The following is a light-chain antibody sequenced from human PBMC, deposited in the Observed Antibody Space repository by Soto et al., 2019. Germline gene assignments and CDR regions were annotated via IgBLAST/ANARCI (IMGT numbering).Light chain of an antibody. Sequence: QSALTQPASVSGSPGQSITISCTGTSSDVGGSNYVSWYQQHPGKAPKLMIYDVSNRPSGVSNRFSGSKSGNTASLTISGXXXXXXXXYYCGSYSSSSTLYVFGTGTKLTVL. CDR1: SSDVGGSNY. CDR2: DVS. CDR3: GSYSSSSTLYV. V-gene: IGLV2-14*03. J-gene: IGLJ1*01.